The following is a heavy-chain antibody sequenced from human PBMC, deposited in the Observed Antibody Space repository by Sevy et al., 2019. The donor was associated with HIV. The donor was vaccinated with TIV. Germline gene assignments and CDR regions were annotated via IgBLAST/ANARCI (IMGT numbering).Heavy chain of an antibody. D-gene: IGHD1-1*01. V-gene: IGHV3-30*04. CDR3: ARLPPTRAFDI. CDR1: GFTFSNYA. CDR2: ISYDVINK. J-gene: IGHJ3*02. Sequence: GGFLRLSCAASGFTFSNYAMHWVRQTPGKGLEWLAVISYDVINKYYADSVKGRFTISRDNSKNTLYLQMNSLTTEDTAVYYCARLPPTRAFDIWGQGTLVTVSS.